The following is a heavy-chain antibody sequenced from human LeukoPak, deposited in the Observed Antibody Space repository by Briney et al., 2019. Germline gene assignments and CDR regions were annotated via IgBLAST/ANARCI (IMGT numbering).Heavy chain of an antibody. V-gene: IGHV1-18*01. CDR3: ARVRKMYPSYYFDY. CDR1: GYTFTSYG. CDR2: ISAYNGNT. Sequence: ASVKVSCKASGYTFTSYGISWVRQAPGQEREWMGWISAYNGNTNYAQKLQGRVTMTTDTSTSTAYMELRSLRSDDTAVYYCARVRKMYPSYYFDYRGQGTLVTVSS. D-gene: IGHD1-14*01. J-gene: IGHJ4*02.